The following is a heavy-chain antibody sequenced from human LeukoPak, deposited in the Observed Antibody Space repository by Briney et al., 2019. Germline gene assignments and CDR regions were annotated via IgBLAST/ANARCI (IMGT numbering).Heavy chain of an antibody. Sequence: SETLSLTCTVSGGSISSGDYYWSWIRQPPGKGLEWIGYIYYSGSTHYSPSLKSRVIISLDTSENQFSLTLSSVTAADTAVYYCAKGNPFYDYWGQGTLVTVSS. CDR3: AKGNPFYDY. D-gene: IGHD5/OR15-5a*01. V-gene: IGHV4-30-4*08. CDR2: IYYSGST. CDR1: GGSISSGDYY. J-gene: IGHJ4*02.